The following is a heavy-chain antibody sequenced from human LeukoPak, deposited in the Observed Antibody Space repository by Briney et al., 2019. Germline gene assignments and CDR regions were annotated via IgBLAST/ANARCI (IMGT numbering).Heavy chain of an antibody. CDR3: ARQRRYCSGDNCYQRTFDY. CDR1: GFIFNNYW. J-gene: IGHJ4*02. V-gene: IGHV3-7*01. Sequence: PGGSLRLSCAASGFIFNNYWISWVRRAPGEGLEWVANIKQDGSEKYYVDSVKGRFTISRDNAKNSLYLQMNSLRAEDTAVCYCARQRRYCSGDNCYQRTFDYWGQGTLVTVSS. D-gene: IGHD2-15*01. CDR2: IKQDGSEK.